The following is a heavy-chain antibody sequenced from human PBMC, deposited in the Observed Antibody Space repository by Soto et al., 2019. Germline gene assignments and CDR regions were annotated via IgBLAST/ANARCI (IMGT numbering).Heavy chain of an antibody. D-gene: IGHD3-10*01. CDR3: AREFSLSFGDQGYYYYYGMDV. CDR2: ISYDGSNK. CDR1: GFTFSSYA. J-gene: IGHJ6*02. Sequence: GGSLRLSCAASGFTFSSYAMHWVRQAPGKGLEWVAVISYDGSNKYYADSVKGRFTISRDNSKNTLYLQMNSLRAEDTAVYYCAREFSLSFGDQGYYYYYGMDVWGQGTTVTVSS. V-gene: IGHV3-30-3*01.